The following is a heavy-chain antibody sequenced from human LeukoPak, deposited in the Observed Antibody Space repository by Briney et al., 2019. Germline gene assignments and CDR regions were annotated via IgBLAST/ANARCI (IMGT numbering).Heavy chain of an antibody. CDR1: GYSISSGYY. J-gene: IGHJ4*02. D-gene: IGHD3-22*01. CDR3: ARGASYYDSSSPFDY. V-gene: IGHV4-61*01. Sequence: PSETLSLTCTVSGYSISSGYYWSWIRQPPGKGLEWIGYIYYSGSTNYNPSLKSRVTISVDTSKNQFSLKLSSVTAADTAVYYCARGASYYDSSSPFDYWGQGTLVTVSS. CDR2: IYYSGST.